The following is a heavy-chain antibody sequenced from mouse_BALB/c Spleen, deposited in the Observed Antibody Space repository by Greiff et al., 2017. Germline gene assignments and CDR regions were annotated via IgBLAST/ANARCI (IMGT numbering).Heavy chain of an antibody. CDR3: ATIYYDYGAFAY. J-gene: IGHJ3*01. CDR1: GFTFSSYT. V-gene: IGHV5-12-2*01. CDR2: ISNGGGST. Sequence: EVNVVESGGGLVQPGGSLKLSCAASGFTFSSYTMSWVRQTPENRLEWVAYISNGGGSTYYPDTVKGRFTISRDNAKNTLYLQMSSLKSEDTAMYYCATIYYDYGAFAYWGQGTLVTVSA. D-gene: IGHD2-4*01.